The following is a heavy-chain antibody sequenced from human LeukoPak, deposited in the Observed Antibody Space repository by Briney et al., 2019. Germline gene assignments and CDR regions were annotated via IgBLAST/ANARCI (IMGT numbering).Heavy chain of an antibody. D-gene: IGHD1-26*01. CDR1: GGSISSSSYY. Sequence: SETLSPTCTVSGGSISSSSYYWGWIRQPPGQGLEWIGEIYHSGNANYNPSLESRVTMSVDKSRNQFSLRLSSVTAADTAVYYCARLWSGSFYFDSWGQGTLVTVSS. CDR3: ARLWSGSFYFDS. V-gene: IGHV4-39*07. J-gene: IGHJ4*02. CDR2: IYHSGNA.